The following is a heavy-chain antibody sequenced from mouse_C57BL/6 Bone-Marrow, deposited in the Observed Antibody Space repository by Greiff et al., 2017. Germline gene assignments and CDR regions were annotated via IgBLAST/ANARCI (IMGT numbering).Heavy chain of an antibody. CDR3: ARYTSYAFYAMDY. J-gene: IGHJ4*01. V-gene: IGHV7-3*01. D-gene: IGHD6-5*01. CDR2: IRNKANGYTT. CDR1: GFTFPDYY. Sequence: EVKLMESGGGLVQPGGSLSLSCAASGFTFPDYYMSWVRQPPGKALEWLGFIRNKANGYTTEYSASVKGRFTISRDNSQSILYLQMNALRAEDSATYYCARYTSYAFYAMDYWGQGTSVTVSS.